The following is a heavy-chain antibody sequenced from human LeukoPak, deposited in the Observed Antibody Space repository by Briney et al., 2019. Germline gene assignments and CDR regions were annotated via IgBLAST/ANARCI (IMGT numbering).Heavy chain of an antibody. J-gene: IGHJ4*02. Sequence: GGSLRLSCAASGFTFSSYSMNWVRQAPGKGLEWVSSISSSSSYIYYADSVKGRFTISRDNAKNSLYLQMNSLRAEDTAVYYCAKDLYRIAAAGTYLDYWGQGTLVTVSS. CDR1: GFTFSSYS. V-gene: IGHV3-21*04. D-gene: IGHD6-13*01. CDR2: ISSSSSYI. CDR3: AKDLYRIAAAGTYLDY.